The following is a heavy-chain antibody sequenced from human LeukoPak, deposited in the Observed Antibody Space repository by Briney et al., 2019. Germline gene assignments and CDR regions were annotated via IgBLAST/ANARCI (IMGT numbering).Heavy chain of an antibody. CDR1: GFIVSSRY. V-gene: IGHV3-53*01. CDR3: VRAENGMDV. CDR2: IHSGVGT. J-gene: IGHJ6*02. Sequence: QPGGSLRLSCTASGFIVSSRYMSWVRQAPGKGLEWVSAIHSGVGTNYADSVKGRFTISRDNSRNTLYLQMNSLRAEDTAVYYCVRAENGMDVWGRGTAVTVS.